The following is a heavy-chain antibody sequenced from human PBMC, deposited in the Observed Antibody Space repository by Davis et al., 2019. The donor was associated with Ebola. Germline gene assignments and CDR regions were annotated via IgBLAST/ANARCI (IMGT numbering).Heavy chain of an antibody. CDR1: GYTFTSYA. D-gene: IGHD4-11*01. Sequence: ASVKVSCKASGYTFTSYAMFWARHASGQRLEWMGWINAGNGNTKYSQKFQGRVTITRDTSASTAYMELCSLRSEDTAVYYCARDSKTVTTFDPWGQGTLVTVSS. CDR2: INAGNGNT. V-gene: IGHV1-3*01. J-gene: IGHJ5*02. CDR3: ARDSKTVTTFDP.